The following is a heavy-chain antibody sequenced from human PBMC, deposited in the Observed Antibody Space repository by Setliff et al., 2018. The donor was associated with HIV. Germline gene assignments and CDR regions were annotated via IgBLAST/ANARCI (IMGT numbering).Heavy chain of an antibody. Sequence: PGGSLRLSCAASGFTFSDCSMNWVRQAPGKGLEWISYITSAGSTIFYADSVKGRFTISRDNDKNSVHLQMTSLRAEDTAVYYCASSGSGIDYWGQGTLVTVSS. CDR1: GFTFSDCS. CDR3: ASSGSGIDY. V-gene: IGHV3-48*01. CDR2: ITSAGSTI. D-gene: IGHD3-10*01. J-gene: IGHJ4*02.